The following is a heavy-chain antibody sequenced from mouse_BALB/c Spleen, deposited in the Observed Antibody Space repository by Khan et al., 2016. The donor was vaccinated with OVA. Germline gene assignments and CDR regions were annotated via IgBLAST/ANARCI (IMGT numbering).Heavy chain of an antibody. V-gene: IGHV1S56*01. D-gene: IGHD1-1*02. CDR2: IFPGDDST. J-gene: IGHJ1*01. Sequence: QVQLQQSGAELVKPGASVKLSCKASGYTFTNYDMNWVRQRPEQGLEWIGWIFPGDDSTKYNEKFKGKATLTTDKSSSTAYMQLSRLTSEDSAAYFCAGQYYGGTLYWYFDDWGAGTTVTVSS. CDR3: AGQYYGGTLYWYFDD. CDR1: GYTFTNYD.